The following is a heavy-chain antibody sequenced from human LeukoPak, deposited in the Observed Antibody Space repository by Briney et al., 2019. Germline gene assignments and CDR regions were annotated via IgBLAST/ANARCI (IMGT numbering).Heavy chain of an antibody. CDR2: FDPEDGET. D-gene: IGHD4-11*01. Sequence: EASVKVSCKVSGYTLTELSMHWVRQAPGKGLEWMGGFDPEDGETIYARKFQGRVTMTGDTSTDTAYMGLSSLRSEDTAVYYCARDLMQRSHYSKALLAYYFDYWGQGTLVTVSS. CDR1: GYTLTELS. CDR3: ARDLMQRSHYSKALLAYYFDY. J-gene: IGHJ4*02. V-gene: IGHV1-24*01.